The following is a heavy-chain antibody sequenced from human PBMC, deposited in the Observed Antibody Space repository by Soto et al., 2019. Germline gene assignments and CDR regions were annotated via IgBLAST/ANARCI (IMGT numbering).Heavy chain of an antibody. D-gene: IGHD6-19*01. CDR2: INHSGST. J-gene: IGHJ2*01. CDR1: GGSFSPYF. CDR3: ARLASGWQYYYFDF. Sequence: QVQLQQWGAGLLKPSETLSLTCADYGGSFSPYFWSWIRQPPGKGLEWIGEINHSGSTNYNPSLTRRSTLSVDTSKNQVSLTLTSGPATDPPVYYCARLASGWQYYYFDFWGRGTPVTVSS. V-gene: IGHV4-34*01.